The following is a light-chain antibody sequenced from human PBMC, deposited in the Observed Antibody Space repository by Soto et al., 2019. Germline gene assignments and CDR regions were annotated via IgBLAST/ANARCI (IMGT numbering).Light chain of an antibody. CDR2: AAS. Sequence: DIQMTQSPSSLSASVGDRVTITCRARHSIGTYLNWYQQTPGKAPKLLIYAASSLQSGVPSRFSGRGSGTEFTLTIHSLQPEDFATYYCQQGYSPPISFXQGRRLEIK. V-gene: IGKV1-39*01. CDR1: HSIGTY. J-gene: IGKJ5*01. CDR3: QQGYSPPIS.